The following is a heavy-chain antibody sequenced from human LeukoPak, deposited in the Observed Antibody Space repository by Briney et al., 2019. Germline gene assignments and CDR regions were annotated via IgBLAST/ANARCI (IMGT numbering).Heavy chain of an antibody. CDR1: GFTFSSYA. V-gene: IGHV3-23*01. CDR3: AKEIYGDPTGGRFQH. Sequence: PGGSLRLSCAASGFTFSSYAMNWVRQAPGKGLEWVSVISGSGGSTYYADSVKGRFTISRDNSKNTLYLQMNSLRAEDTAVYYCAKEIYGDPTGGRFQHWGQGTLVTVSS. CDR2: ISGSGGST. D-gene: IGHD4-17*01. J-gene: IGHJ1*01.